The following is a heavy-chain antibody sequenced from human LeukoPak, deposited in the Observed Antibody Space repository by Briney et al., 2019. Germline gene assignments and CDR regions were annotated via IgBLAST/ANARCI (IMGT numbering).Heavy chain of an antibody. D-gene: IGHD2-2*03. CDR3: ARKPWMENAFDI. CDR2: IIPIFGTA. Sequence: ASVKVSCKASGGTSSSYAISWVRQAPGQGLEWMGGIIPIFGTANYAQKFQGRVTITADESTSTAYMELSSLRSEDTAVYYCARKPWMENAFDIWGQGTMVTVSS. CDR1: GGTSSSYA. V-gene: IGHV1-69*13. J-gene: IGHJ3*02.